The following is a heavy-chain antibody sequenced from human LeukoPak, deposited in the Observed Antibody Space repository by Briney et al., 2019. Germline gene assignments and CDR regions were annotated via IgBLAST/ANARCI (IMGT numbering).Heavy chain of an antibody. V-gene: IGHV4-34*01. Sequence: PSETLSLTCAVYGGSFSGYYWSWIRQPPGKGLEWIGSIYYSGSAYYTPSLKSRVTISVGTSKNQFSLKLSSVTAADTAVYYCARHLGYYDSSGYPYWGQGTLVTVSS. J-gene: IGHJ4*02. CDR2: IYYSGSA. CDR3: ARHLGYYDSSGYPY. D-gene: IGHD3-22*01. CDR1: GGSFSGYY.